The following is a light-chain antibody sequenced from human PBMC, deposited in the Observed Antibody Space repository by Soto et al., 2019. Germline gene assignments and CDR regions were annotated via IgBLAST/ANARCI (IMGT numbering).Light chain of an antibody. CDR2: GAS. CDR1: QSVSSN. Sequence: EIVMTQSPATLSVSPGERATLSCRASQSVSSNLAGYQQKPGQAPRLLIYGASTRATGIPARFSGSGSGTEFTLPISSLQSEDFAVYYCQQYNNCPHLPFGGGTKVEIK. CDR3: QQYNNCPHLP. V-gene: IGKV3-15*01. J-gene: IGKJ4*01.